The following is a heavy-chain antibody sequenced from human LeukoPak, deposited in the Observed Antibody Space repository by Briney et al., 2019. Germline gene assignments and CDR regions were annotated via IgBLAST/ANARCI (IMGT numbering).Heavy chain of an antibody. CDR3: AAGIGSRPEYFHY. Sequence: SVKVSCKASGFTFTSSVMQWVRQARGQRLEWTGWIVVGSGNTNYAQKFQERVTITRDRSTSTAYMELSSLRSEDTAVYYCAAGIGSRPEYFHYWGQGTLVTVSS. CDR2: IVVGSGNT. D-gene: IGHD1-26*01. J-gene: IGHJ1*01. CDR1: GFTFTSSV. V-gene: IGHV1-58*02.